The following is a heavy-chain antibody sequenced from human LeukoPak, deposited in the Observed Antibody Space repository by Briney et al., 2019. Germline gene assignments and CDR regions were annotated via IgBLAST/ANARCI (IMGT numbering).Heavy chain of an antibody. J-gene: IGHJ6*03. Sequence: GSLRLSSVASAFTSSNSAMSWVRPAPPKGLEWVSALNGRRGGTYYAATLKGRFTISRDNAKNTLYLQMNSLRAEDTAVYYCARVVSSSWSYYYYRDVWGKGTTVTVSS. V-gene: IGHV3-23*01. D-gene: IGHD6-13*01. CDR1: AFTSSNSA. CDR2: LNGRRGGT. CDR3: ARVVSSSWSYYYYRDV.